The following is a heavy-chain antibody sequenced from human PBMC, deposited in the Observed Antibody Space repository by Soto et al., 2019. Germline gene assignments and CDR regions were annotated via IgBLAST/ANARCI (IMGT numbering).Heavy chain of an antibody. V-gene: IGHV4-39*01. CDR1: GGSISSSSYY. D-gene: IGHD6-13*01. J-gene: IGHJ4*02. Sequence: KPSETLSLTCTVSGGSISSSSYYWGWIRQPPGKGLEWIGSIYYSGSTYYNPSLKSRVTISVDTSKNQFSLKLSSVTAADTAVYYCARPAAGIPYFDYWGQGTLVTVSS. CDR3: ARPAAGIPYFDY. CDR2: IYYSGST.